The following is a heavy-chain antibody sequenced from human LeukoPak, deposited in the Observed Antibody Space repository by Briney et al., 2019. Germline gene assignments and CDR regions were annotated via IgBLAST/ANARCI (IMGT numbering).Heavy chain of an antibody. CDR3: ARVVLEKVYAAFAH. CDR1: GGSFNDYY. CDR2: IIHSGRT. Sequence: PSETLSLTCTVYGGSFNDYYWTWIRQSPGKGLEWVAEIIHSGRTNYNPSLGSRVSLSVDTSKRQFSLKLTSVTAADTAVYFWARVVLEKVYAAFAHGGQGPLVPVSS. V-gene: IGHV4-34*12. D-gene: IGHD2-8*01. J-gene: IGHJ4*02.